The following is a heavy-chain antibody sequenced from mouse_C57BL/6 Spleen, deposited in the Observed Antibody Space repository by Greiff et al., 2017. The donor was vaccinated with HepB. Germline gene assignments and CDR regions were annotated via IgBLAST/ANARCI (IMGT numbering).Heavy chain of an antibody. CDR3: ARPYGSSSRGFAY. CDR1: GYTFTSYW. V-gene: IGHV1-55*01. J-gene: IGHJ3*01. Sequence: QVQLQQPGAELVKPGASVKMSCKASGYTFTSYWITWVKQRPGQGLEWIGDIYPGSGSTNYNEKFKSKATLTVDTSSSTAYMQLSSLTSEDSAVYYCARPYGSSSRGFAYWGQGTLVTVSA. CDR2: IYPGSGST. D-gene: IGHD1-1*01.